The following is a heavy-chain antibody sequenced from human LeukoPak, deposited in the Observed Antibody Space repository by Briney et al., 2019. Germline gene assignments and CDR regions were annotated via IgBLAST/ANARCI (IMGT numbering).Heavy chain of an antibody. CDR3: ARVAYSGSYYSYLGY. CDR2: INPSGGST. CDR1: GYTFTSYY. J-gene: IGHJ4*02. D-gene: IGHD1-26*01. Sequence: PWASVKVSCEASGYTFTSYYMHWVRQAPGQGLEWMGIINPSGGSTSYAQKFQGRVTMTRDMSTSTVYMELSSLRSEDTAVYYCARVAYSGSYYSYLGYWGQGTLVTVSS. V-gene: IGHV1-46*01.